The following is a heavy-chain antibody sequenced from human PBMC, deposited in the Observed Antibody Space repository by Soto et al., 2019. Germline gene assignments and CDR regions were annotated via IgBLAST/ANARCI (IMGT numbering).Heavy chain of an antibody. J-gene: IGHJ6*02. Sequence: PSETLSLTCTVSGGSISSYYWSWIRQPPGKGLEWIWYIYYSGSTNYNPSLKSRVTISVDTSKNQFSLKLSSVTAADTAVYYCARGTHYDILTGYYGSYYGMDVWGQGTTVTGSS. CDR3: ARGTHYDILTGYYGSYYGMDV. CDR1: GGSISSYY. D-gene: IGHD3-9*01. V-gene: IGHV4-59*01. CDR2: IYYSGST.